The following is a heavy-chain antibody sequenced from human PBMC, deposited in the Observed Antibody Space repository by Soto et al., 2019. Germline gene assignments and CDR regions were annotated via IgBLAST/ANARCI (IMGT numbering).Heavy chain of an antibody. Sequence: SETLSLTCTVSGWSISGFFLTWVRQPPGMPLEGLGHVAASGSTAYNPSLRSRLSLSLDVSKNRFSLELTSVTAADTATYFCARGGSTNYYYGLDVWGQGTTVTVSS. CDR1: GWSISGFF. CDR2: VAASGST. J-gene: IGHJ6*02. CDR3: ARGGSTNYYYGLDV. V-gene: IGHV4-4*07.